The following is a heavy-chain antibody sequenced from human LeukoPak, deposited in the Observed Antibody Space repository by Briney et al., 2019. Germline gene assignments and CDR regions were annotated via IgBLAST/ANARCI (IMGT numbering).Heavy chain of an antibody. CDR3: ARGHTDYYGSGTYYNSDH. J-gene: IGHJ4*02. V-gene: IGHV3-74*01. D-gene: IGHD3-10*01. CDR2: INSDGSST. Sequence: PGGSLRLSCAVSGFTFSNYWMHWVRQGPGKGLVWVSRINSDGSSTSYADSVKGRFTISRDNAKNTLYLQMNSLRAEDTAVYYCARGHTDYYGSGTYYNSDHWGQGTLVTVSS. CDR1: GFTFSNYW.